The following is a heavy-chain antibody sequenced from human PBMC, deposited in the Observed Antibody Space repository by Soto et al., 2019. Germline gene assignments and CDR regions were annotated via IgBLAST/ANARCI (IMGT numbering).Heavy chain of an antibody. J-gene: IGHJ4*02. CDR3: AKRPGYYFDN. D-gene: IGHD6-25*01. V-gene: IGHV3-23*01. CDR2: ISGGGHST. CDR1: GFTFSSYS. Sequence: GGSLRLSYAASGFTFSSYSMNWVRQAPGKGLEWVSAISGGGHSTFSADSVKGRFTISRDNSKNTLYLQMNSLRAEDTAVYYCAKRPGYYFDNWGQGTPVTVSS.